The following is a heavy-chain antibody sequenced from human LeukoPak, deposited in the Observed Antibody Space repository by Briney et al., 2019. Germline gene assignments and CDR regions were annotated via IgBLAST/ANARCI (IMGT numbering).Heavy chain of an antibody. D-gene: IGHD1-26*01. J-gene: IGHJ3*02. CDR2: IYPGDSDT. Sequence: GGSLQISCKGSGYSFTSYWIGWVRQMPGKDLEWTGIIYPGDSDTRYSPSFQGQVTISADKSITTAYLQWSGLKASDTAMYYCARCNVGGYPYYDAFDIWGQGTMVTVSS. V-gene: IGHV5-51*01. CDR1: GYSFTSYW. CDR3: ARCNVGGYPYYDAFDI.